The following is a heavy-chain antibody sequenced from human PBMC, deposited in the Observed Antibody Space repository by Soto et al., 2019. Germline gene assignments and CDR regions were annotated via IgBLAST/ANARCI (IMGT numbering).Heavy chain of an antibody. CDR1: GYTFTSYG. J-gene: IGHJ4*02. D-gene: IGHD6-19*01. CDR2: ISAYNGNT. Sequence: QVQLVQSGAEVKKPGASVKVSCKASGYTFTSYGISWVRQAPGQGLEWMGWISAYNGNTNYAQKLQGRVTMTTDTSTSTADMELRSLRSDDTAVYYCAREDRTVGRRSSGWDEWGQGTLVTVSS. CDR3: AREDRTVGRRSSGWDE. V-gene: IGHV1-18*01.